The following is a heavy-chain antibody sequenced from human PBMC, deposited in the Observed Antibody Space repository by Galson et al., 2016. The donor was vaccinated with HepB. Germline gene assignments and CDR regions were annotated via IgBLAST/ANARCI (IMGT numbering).Heavy chain of an antibody. V-gene: IGHV4-4*07. CDR3: ARGPYGDYPNSGMDV. CDR2: IYSTGTT. Sequence: SETLSLTCTVSGVSMTLYYWSWIRQPAGKGLEWIGRIYSTGTTKYNPSLKSRVTMSIDKSKSQFSLNLNSVTAADTAVYYCARGPYGDYPNSGMDVWGQGTTVIVSS. D-gene: IGHD4-17*01. J-gene: IGHJ6*02. CDR1: GVSMTLYY.